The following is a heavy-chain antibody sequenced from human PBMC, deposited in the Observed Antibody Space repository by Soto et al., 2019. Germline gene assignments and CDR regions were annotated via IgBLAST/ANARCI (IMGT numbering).Heavy chain of an antibody. J-gene: IGHJ6*02. CDR2: IYYSGRT. V-gene: IGHV4-61*01. CDR3: AGVGSSCHRGGCYYYYGLGV. D-gene: IGHD6-19*01. CDR1: GDSVGNGPHY. Sequence: QVRLQESGPGLVKPSETLSLSCLVSGDSVGNGPHYWSWIRQSPGEGLEWSGYIYYSGRTNVNPSLEGRVNLSIDRSKTQFLLALSYVTAADAALYFCAGVGSSCHRGGCYYYYGLGVWGQGTTVAISS.